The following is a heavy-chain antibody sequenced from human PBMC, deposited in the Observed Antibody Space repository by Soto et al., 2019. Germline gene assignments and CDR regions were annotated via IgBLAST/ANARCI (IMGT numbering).Heavy chain of an antibody. CDR2: INPNGGNT. CDR3: RRDTSGIDY. CDR1: GYTFASHY. Sequence: QVQLVQSGAEVKKPGASVKVSCQASGYTFASHYIHCVRQAPGQGLEWMGVINPNGGNTRYAQRFQDRLTLTHDTHTTTVYLDLSSLSSDDTAVYYCRRDTSGIDYWGQGTLVTVSS. J-gene: IGHJ4*02. V-gene: IGHV1-46*01.